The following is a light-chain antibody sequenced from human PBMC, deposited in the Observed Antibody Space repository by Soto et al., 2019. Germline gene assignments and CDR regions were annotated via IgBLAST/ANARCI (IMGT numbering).Light chain of an antibody. CDR3: HQYGSSPLT. V-gene: IGKV3-20*01. CDR2: GAS. J-gene: IGKJ4*01. Sequence: ETVLTQSPGTLSLSPGERATLSCRASQYVTSNQLAWYRQKPGQVPRLLIYGASSRATGIPDRFSGSGSGTDFTLTISRLEPEDFAVYYCHQYGSSPLTFGGGTKVEIK. CDR1: QYVTSNQ.